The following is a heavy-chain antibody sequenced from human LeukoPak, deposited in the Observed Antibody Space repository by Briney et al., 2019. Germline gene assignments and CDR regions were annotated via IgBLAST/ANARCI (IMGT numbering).Heavy chain of an antibody. J-gene: IGHJ3*02. Sequence: SETLPLTCTVSGGSINSDTSYWGWVRQPPGEGLEWIGSIYYNGNTYYNPSLKSRVTTSVDTSKNQFSLKLSSVTAADTAVYYCARPPLYCSSTSCYRGGAFDIWGQGTMVTVSS. CDR3: ARPPLYCSSTSCYRGGAFDI. V-gene: IGHV4-39*07. D-gene: IGHD2-2*01. CDR1: GGSINSDTSY. CDR2: IYYNGNT.